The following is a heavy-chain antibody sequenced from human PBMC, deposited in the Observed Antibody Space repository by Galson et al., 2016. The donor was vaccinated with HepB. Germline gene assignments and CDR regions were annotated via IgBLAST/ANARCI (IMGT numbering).Heavy chain of an antibody. CDR1: GFTLSIYS. J-gene: IGHJ4*02. CDR2: LSGRTTTT. D-gene: IGHD2-15*01. Sequence: SLRLSCAASGFTLSIYSMNWVRQAPGKGLGWVSYLSGRTTTTYYADSVKGRFTMSRDNAQNSLYLQMNSLRDEDTAVYYCARIGQCSGGNCYPCDYWGQGTLVTVSS. V-gene: IGHV3-48*02. CDR3: ARIGQCSGGNCYPCDY.